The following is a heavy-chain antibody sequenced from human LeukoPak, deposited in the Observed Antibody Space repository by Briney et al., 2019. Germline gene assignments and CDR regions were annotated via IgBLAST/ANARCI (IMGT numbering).Heavy chain of an antibody. J-gene: IGHJ4*01. Sequence: SETLSLTCTVSGGSISSYYWSWLRQPPGKGLEWLGYIYYSGSTNYNPSLKSRVTISVDTSKNQFSLKLSSVTAADTAVYYCARLNYDILTGYSLDYWGQGTLVTVSS. CDR2: IYYSGST. CDR1: GGSISSYY. CDR3: ARLNYDILTGYSLDY. D-gene: IGHD3-9*01. V-gene: IGHV4-59*08.